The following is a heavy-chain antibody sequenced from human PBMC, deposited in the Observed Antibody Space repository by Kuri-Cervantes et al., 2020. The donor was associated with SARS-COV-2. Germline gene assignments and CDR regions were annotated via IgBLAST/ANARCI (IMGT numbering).Heavy chain of an antibody. J-gene: IGHJ4*02. D-gene: IGHD6-19*01. V-gene: IGHV4-34*01. CDR2: INHSGST. Sequence: ESLKISCAVYGGSFSGYYWSWIRQPPGKGLEWIGEINHSGSTNYNPSLKSRVTISVDTSKNQFSLKLSSVTAADTAVYYCARGGAKGGKAVADYWGQGTLVTVSS. CDR3: ARGGAKGGKAVADY. CDR1: GGSFSGYY.